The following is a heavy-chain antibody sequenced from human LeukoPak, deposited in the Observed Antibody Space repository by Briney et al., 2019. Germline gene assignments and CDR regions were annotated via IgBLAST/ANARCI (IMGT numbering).Heavy chain of an antibody. Sequence: ASVKVPCKASGYTFSDYAMHWVRQAPGQGFEWMGRIDAGNGDTRYSQKFQGRVTITRDTSASTAYIELRSLRSEDTAMYYCARGSTSDWPLDHWGQETLVTISS. CDR3: ARGSTSDWPLDH. V-gene: IGHV1-3*01. J-gene: IGHJ4*02. D-gene: IGHD2-2*01. CDR1: GYTFSDYA. CDR2: IDAGNGDT.